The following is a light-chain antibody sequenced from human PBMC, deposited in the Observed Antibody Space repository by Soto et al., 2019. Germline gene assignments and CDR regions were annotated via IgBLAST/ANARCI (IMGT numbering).Light chain of an antibody. J-gene: IGLJ3*02. CDR1: ISDVDDYQY. CDR3: SSFTSYSLGV. Sequence: QSALTQPASVSGSPGQSITISCTATISDVDDYQYVSWYQQHPGKAPKLIIYEVTTRPSGVSSRFSGSKSDNTASLTISGLQAEDEADYYRSSFTSYSLGVFGGGTKLTVL. CDR2: EVT. V-gene: IGLV2-14*01.